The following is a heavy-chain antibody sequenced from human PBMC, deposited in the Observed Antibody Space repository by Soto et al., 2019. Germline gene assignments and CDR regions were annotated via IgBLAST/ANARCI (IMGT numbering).Heavy chain of an antibody. CDR1: GFTFSDYA. CDR2: VSHDGRNT. V-gene: IGHV3-30*18. D-gene: IGHD6-19*01. Sequence: VQLVESGGGVVQPGRSLRLSCAASGFTFSDYAMHWVRQAPGKGLEWVAVVSHDGRNTHYADSVKGRFTISRDSTKNTVSLEMTSLRAEGTAVYYCAKGGRQWLVTSDFNYWGQGALVTVSS. J-gene: IGHJ4*02. CDR3: AKGGRQWLVTSDFNY.